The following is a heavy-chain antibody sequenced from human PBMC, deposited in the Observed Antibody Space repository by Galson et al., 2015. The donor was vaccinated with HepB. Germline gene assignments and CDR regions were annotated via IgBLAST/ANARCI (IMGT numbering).Heavy chain of an antibody. V-gene: IGHV3-20*04. D-gene: IGHD6-19*01. CDR1: GFTFDDYG. J-gene: IGHJ3*02. CDR2: INWNGNST. Sequence: SLRLSCAASGFTFDDYGMTWVRQAPGKGLKWVSSINWNGNSTAYADSVKGRFIISRDKANISVYLQMNSLRAEDTALYYCARVTSSGNHPDAFDIWGQGTMVTVSS. CDR3: ARVTSSGNHPDAFDI.